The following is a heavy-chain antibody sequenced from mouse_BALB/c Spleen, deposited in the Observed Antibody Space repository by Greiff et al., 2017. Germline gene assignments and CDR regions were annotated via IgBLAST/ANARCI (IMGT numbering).Heavy chain of an antibody. CDR3: TRPSYCYSGEDFDY. J-gene: IGHJ2*01. CDR2: IRSRSNNYAT. V-gene: IGHV6-6*02. Sequence: EVQLVESGAGLVQPGGSMKLSCVASGFTFSNYWMNWVRQSPGKGLEWVAEIRSRSNNYATNYAESVKGKFTISRDATKSNVYLKMNTLRAEDTGHYYCTRPSYCYSGEDFDYWGQGTTLTVSS. D-gene: IGHD1-3*01. CDR1: GFTFSNYW.